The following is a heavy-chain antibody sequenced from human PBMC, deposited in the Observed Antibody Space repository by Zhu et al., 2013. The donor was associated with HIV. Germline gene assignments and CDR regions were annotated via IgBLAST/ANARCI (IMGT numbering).Heavy chain of an antibody. CDR3: ARDDQRRGYSGYDSNYYYYYGMDV. D-gene: IGHD5-12*01. J-gene: IGHJ6*02. CDR1: GYTFTSYG. CDR2: ISAYNGNT. Sequence: QVQLVQSGAEVKKPGASVKVSCKASGYTFTSYGISWVRQAPGQGLEWMGWISAYNGNTNYAQKLQGRVTMTTDTSTSTAYMELRSLRSDDTAVYYCARDDQRRGYSGYDSNYYYYYGMDVWGQGTTVTVSS. V-gene: IGHV1-18*01.